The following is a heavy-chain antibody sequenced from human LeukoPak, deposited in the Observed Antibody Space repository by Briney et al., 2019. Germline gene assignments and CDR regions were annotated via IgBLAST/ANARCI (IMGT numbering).Heavy chain of an antibody. CDR3: VRDLTVNWYYY. CDR1: GASISDRTHH. D-gene: IGHD1-7*01. J-gene: IGHJ4*02. Sequence: KPSETLSLTCIVSGASISDRTHHWGWIRQTPEKGLEWIGTIFYSGGTYYTPSLQSRVMISVDTSKNLFSLRLSSVTAADTAIYYCVRDLTVNWYYYWGQGTLVTVSS. CDR2: IFYSGGT. V-gene: IGHV4-39*07.